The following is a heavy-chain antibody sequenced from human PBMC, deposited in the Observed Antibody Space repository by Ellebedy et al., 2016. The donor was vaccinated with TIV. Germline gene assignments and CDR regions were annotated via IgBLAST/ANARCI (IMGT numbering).Heavy chain of an antibody. D-gene: IGHD1/OR15-1a*01. CDR1: GFTFSRSS. V-gene: IGHV3-21*01. Sequence: PGGSLRLSCATSGFTFSRSSMSWVRQAPGKGLEWVSSISSNISYIYYADSVKGRFTISRDNSQLYLQMNSLRDEDTAVYYCAKVGRGTTGWTDYWGLGILVTVSS. J-gene: IGHJ4*02. CDR2: ISSNISYI. CDR3: AKVGRGTTGWTDY.